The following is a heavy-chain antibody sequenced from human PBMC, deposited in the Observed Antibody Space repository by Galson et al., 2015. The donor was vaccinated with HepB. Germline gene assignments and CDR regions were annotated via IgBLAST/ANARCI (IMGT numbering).Heavy chain of an antibody. Sequence: SVKVSCKASGYTFTAYYLHWVRQAPGQGLEWMGRINPYTGDTNYAQPFQGRVTMTRDTSISTAYMELSRLSSDDTVVYYCTKEGSSNDFDFWGQGTLVTVSS. J-gene: IGHJ4*02. CDR3: TKEGSSNDFDF. CDR1: GYTFTAYY. CDR2: INPYTGDT. V-gene: IGHV1-2*05. D-gene: IGHD6-13*01.